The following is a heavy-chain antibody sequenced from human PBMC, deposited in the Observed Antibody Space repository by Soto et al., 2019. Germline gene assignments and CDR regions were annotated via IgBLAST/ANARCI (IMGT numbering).Heavy chain of an antibody. Sequence: SETLPLTCAVYGGSFSGYYWSWIHQPRGKGLEWIGEINHSGSTNYNPSLKSRVTISVDTSKNQFSLKLSSVTAADTAVYYCAHRAGPPDIVVVPAAGNYHSIDVWGHGTPCAVST. CDR1: GGSFSGYY. J-gene: IGHJ6*01. V-gene: IGHV4-34*01. D-gene: IGHD2-2*01. CDR3: AHRAGPPDIVVVPAAGNYHSIDV. CDR2: INHSGST.